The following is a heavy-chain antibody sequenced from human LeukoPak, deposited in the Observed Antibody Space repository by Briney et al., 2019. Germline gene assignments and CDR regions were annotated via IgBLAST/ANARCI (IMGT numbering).Heavy chain of an antibody. V-gene: IGHV3-53*01. Sequence: GSLRLSCAASGFIVSNNYMTWVRQAPGKGLEWVSIIYSGGSTYYADSVKGRFIISRDNSKNTLYLQMNSLRAEDTAVYYCARVEMATIVDYWGQGTLVTVSS. D-gene: IGHD5-24*01. CDR3: ARVEMATIVDY. CDR1: GFIVSNNY. J-gene: IGHJ4*02. CDR2: IYSGGST.